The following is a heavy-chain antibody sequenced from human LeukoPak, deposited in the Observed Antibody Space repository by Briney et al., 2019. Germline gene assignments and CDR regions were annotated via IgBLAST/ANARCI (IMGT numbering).Heavy chain of an antibody. CDR2: FAWDESAI. CDR3: VTEFWYRFDY. V-gene: IGHV3-7*01. CDR1: GFNFRRYN. J-gene: IGHJ4*02. Sequence: GGSLRLSCITSGFNFRRYNMAWVRQAPGKGLEWLATFAWDESAIEYADSVRGRFTISRDNAKNSVHLQMTGLRAEDTAVYFGVTEFWYRFDYWGQGLLVTVSS. D-gene: IGHD3-3*01.